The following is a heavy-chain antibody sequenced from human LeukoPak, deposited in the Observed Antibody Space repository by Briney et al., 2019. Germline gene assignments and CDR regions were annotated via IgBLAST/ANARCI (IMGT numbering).Heavy chain of an antibody. D-gene: IGHD3-22*01. CDR2: INSDGRTT. J-gene: IGHJ4*02. Sequence: GGSLRLSCAASGFTISNNWMHWVRQAPGKGLVWVSRINSDGRTTTYADSVKGRFTISRDNAKSTLYLQMNSLRAEDTAVYYCAMIKEGWGQGTLVTVSS. V-gene: IGHV3-74*01. CDR1: GFTISNNW. CDR3: AMIKEG.